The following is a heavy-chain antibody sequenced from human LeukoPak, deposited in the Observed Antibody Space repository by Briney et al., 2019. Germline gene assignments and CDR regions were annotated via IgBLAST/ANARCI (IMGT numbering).Heavy chain of an antibody. V-gene: IGHV3-15*01. J-gene: IGHJ4*02. CDR2: IKSKTDGGTT. CDR1: GFTFSNAW. CDR3: TTEERGDYGFDY. Sequence: PGGSLRLSCAASGFTFSNAWMSWVRQAPGKGLEWVGRIKSKTDGGTTDYAAPVKGRFTISRDDSKNTLYLQMNSLKTEDTAVYYCTTEERGDYGFDYWGQGTLVTVSS. D-gene: IGHD4-17*01.